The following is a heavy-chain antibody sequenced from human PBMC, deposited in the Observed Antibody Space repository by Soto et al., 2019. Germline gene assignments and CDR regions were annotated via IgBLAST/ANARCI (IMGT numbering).Heavy chain of an antibody. V-gene: IGHV4-34*01. D-gene: IGHD1-1*01. Sequence: PSETMSLTCAVYGGSFSGYYWSWIRQPPGKGLEWIGEINHSGSTNYNPSLKSRVTISVDTSKNQFSLKLSSVTAADTAVYYCARANIVELERRGITAFDYWGQGTLVTVSS. J-gene: IGHJ4*02. CDR1: GGSFSGYY. CDR2: INHSGST. CDR3: ARANIVELERRGITAFDY.